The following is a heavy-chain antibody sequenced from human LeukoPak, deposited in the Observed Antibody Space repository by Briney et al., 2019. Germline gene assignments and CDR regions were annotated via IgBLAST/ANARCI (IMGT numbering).Heavy chain of an antibody. D-gene: IGHD3/OR15-3a*01. CDR1: GFTFTDHY. CDR2: INTGGSNI. Sequence: PGGSLRLSCAASGFTFTDHYLSWIRQAPGKGLERLSYINTGGSNIYYADSVKGRFTISRDNARNLLYLQMNSLGAEDTAVYYCARARGISGLAHYFDYWGQGILVTVTS. J-gene: IGHJ4*02. CDR3: ARARGISGLAHYFDY. V-gene: IGHV3-11*01.